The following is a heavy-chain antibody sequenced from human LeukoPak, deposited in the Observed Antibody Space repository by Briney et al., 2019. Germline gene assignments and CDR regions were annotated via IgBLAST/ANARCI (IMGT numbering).Heavy chain of an antibody. CDR2: INHSGST. CDR1: GFTFSSYA. D-gene: IGHD3-10*01. CDR3: ARGVTMVRGRTHYFDY. J-gene: IGHJ4*02. Sequence: GSLRLSCAASGFTFSSYAMSWIRQPPGKGLEWIGEINHSGSTNYNPSLKSRVTISVDTSKNQFSLKLSSVTAADTAVYYCARGVTMVRGRTHYFDYWGQGTLVTVSS. V-gene: IGHV4-34*01.